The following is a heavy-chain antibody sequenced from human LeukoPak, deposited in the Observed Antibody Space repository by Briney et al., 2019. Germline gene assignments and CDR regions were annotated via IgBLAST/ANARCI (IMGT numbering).Heavy chain of an antibody. Sequence: ASVKVSCKASGYTFTSYGISWVRQAPGQGLEWMGWISAYNGNTNYAQKLQGRVTMTTDTSTSTAYMELRSLRSDDTAVYYCARRRRHSGTYSDAFDIWGQGTMVIVSS. D-gene: IGHD1-26*01. J-gene: IGHJ3*02. CDR3: ARRRRHSGTYSDAFDI. V-gene: IGHV1-18*01. CDR1: GYTFTSYG. CDR2: ISAYNGNT.